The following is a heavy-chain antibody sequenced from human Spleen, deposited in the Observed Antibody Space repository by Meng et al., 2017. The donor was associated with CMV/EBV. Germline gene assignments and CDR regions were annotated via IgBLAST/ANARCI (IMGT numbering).Heavy chain of an antibody. J-gene: IGHJ4*02. Sequence: KISCRGSGYTFNDYKIHWVQQAPGKGLEWMGLSDPENGETTYAKKFQGRITMTADTSSDTAYMELSSPGFDDTAVYYCATAYQYLGYWGQGSLVTVSS. V-gene: IGHV1-69-2*01. CDR1: GYTFNDYK. CDR3: ATAYQYLGY. CDR2: SDPENGET.